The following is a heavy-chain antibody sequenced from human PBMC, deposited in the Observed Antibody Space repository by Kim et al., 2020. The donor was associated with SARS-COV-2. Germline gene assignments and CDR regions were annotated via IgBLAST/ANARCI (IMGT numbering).Heavy chain of an antibody. V-gene: IGHV3-72*01. D-gene: IGHD6-19*01. Sequence: ESDASVKGRFHNSRDDEKNSLYLQQNSLTSEDTAVYYCDRRSVAAPAVDYWGQGTLVTVSS. J-gene: IGHJ4*02. CDR3: DRRSVAAPAVDY.